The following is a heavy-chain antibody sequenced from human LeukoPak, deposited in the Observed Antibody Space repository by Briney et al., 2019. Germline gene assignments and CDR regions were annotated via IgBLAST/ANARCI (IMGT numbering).Heavy chain of an antibody. J-gene: IGHJ3*02. CDR3: TSVAPHYAFDI. V-gene: IGHV3-15*01. CDR2: IKSKTDGGTT. CDR1: GFTFSNAW. Sequence: GGSLRLSCAASGFTFSNAWMSWVRRAPGKGLEWVGRIKSKTDGGTTDYAAPVKGRFTISRDDSKNTLYLQMNSLKTEDTAVYYCTSVAPHYAFDIWGQGTMVTVSS. D-gene: IGHD2-15*01.